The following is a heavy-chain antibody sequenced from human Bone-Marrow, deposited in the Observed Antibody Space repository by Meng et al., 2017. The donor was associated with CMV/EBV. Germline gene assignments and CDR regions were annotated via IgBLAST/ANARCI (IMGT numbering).Heavy chain of an antibody. J-gene: IGHJ4*02. Sequence: SETLSLTCNVSGVSVSSTSYYWGWIRQPPGKGLEWIGSIHYGVGTYQNPSLKSRVTISVDTSKNQFSLKLSSVTAADTAVYYCARLNWNYSFVGFDYWGQGTLVTVSS. D-gene: IGHD1-7*01. CDR3: ARLNWNYSFVGFDY. V-gene: IGHV4-39*01. CDR2: IHYGVGT. CDR1: GVSVSSTSYY.